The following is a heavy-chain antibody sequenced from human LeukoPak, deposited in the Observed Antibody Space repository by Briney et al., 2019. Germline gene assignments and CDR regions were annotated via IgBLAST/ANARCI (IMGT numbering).Heavy chain of an antibody. CDR3: ARDLCSYDSSGYYFY. D-gene: IGHD3-22*01. J-gene: IGHJ4*02. CDR1: GFTFSSYA. CDR2: ISGSGSST. Sequence: GGSLRLSCAASGFTFSSYAMSWVRQAPGKGLEWVSAISGSGSSTYYADSVKGRFTISRDNSKNTLYLQMNSLRAEDTAVYYCARDLCSYDSSGYYFYWGQGTLVTVSS. V-gene: IGHV3-23*01.